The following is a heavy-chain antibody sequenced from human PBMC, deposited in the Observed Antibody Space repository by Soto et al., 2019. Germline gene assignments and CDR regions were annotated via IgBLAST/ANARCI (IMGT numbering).Heavy chain of an antibody. CDR1: GGSISSGGYS. CDR3: ARQSDHRYCSGGSCSLNWFDP. V-gene: IGHV4-61*08. CDR2: IYYSGST. Sequence: SETLSLTCAVSGGSISSGGYSWSWIRQPPGKGLEWIGYIYYSGSTNYNPSLKSRVTISVDTSKNQFSLKLSSVTAADTAVYYCARQSDHRYCSGGSCSLNWFDPWGQGTLVTVSS. J-gene: IGHJ5*02. D-gene: IGHD2-15*01.